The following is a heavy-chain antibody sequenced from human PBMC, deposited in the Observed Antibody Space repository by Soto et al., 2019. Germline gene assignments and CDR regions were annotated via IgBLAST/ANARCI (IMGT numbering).Heavy chain of an antibody. CDR3: ARPGRMVRGVNPNWFAP. J-gene: IGHJ5*02. CDR2: INHSGST. CDR1: GGSFSGYY. V-gene: IGHV4-34*01. D-gene: IGHD3-10*01. Sequence: SETLSLSCAVYGGSFSGYYWSWIRQPPGRGLEWIGEINHSGSTNYNPSLKSRVTISVDTSKNQFSLKLSSVTAADTAVYYCARPGRMVRGVNPNWFAPWGQGTLVTVSS.